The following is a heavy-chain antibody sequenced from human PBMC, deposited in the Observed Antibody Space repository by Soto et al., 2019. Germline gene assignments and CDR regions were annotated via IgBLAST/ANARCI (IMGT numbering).Heavy chain of an antibody. D-gene: IGHD6-13*01. CDR1: GFTFSSYG. CDR2: ISYDGSNK. Sequence: QVQLVESGGGVVQPGRSLRLSCAASGFTFSSYGMHWVRQAPGKGLEWVAVISYDGSNKYYADSVKGRFTISRDNSKNTLYLQMNRLRDEDTAVYYCAKELESAAAGHYYYGMDVWGQGTTVTVSS. CDR3: AKELESAAAGHYYYGMDV. J-gene: IGHJ6*02. V-gene: IGHV3-30*18.